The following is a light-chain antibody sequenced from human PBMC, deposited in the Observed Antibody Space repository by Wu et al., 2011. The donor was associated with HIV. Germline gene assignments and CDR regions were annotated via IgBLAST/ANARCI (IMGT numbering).Light chain of an antibody. Sequence: EIVLTQSPGTLSLSPGERATLSCRASQSFSSSYLAWYQQKPGQAPRLLMYDASNRATGIPVRFSGSGSGTDFTLTISSLEPEDFAFYYCQQRSNWPLTFGQGTRLDIK. CDR1: QSFSSSY. CDR3: QQRSNWPLT. CDR2: DAS. V-gene: IGKV3D-20*02. J-gene: IGKJ5*01.